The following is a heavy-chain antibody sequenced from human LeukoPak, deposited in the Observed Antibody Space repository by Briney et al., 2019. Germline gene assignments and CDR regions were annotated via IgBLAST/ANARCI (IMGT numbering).Heavy chain of an antibody. J-gene: IGHJ4*02. D-gene: IGHD6-13*01. V-gene: IGHV4-34*01. CDR3: ARGRLAAARDYFDY. CDR1: GGSFSGYY. Sequence: SETLSLTCAVYGGSFSGYYWSWIRQPPGKGLEWIGEINHSGSTNYNPSLKSRVTISVDTSKNQFSLKLSSVTAADTAVYYCARGRLAAARDYFDYWGQGTLVTVSS. CDR2: INHSGST.